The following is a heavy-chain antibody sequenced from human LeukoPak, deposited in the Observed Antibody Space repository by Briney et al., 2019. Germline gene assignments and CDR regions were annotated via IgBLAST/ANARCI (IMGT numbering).Heavy chain of an antibody. J-gene: IGHJ4*02. CDR3: ARDGYYGSGSLDY. V-gene: IGHV4-39*07. CDR1: GGSNGTSSYY. CDR2: IYYSGRT. D-gene: IGHD3-10*01. Sequence: SETLSLTCTVSGGSNGTSSYYWGWIRQPPGKGLEWIGSIYYSGRTYYNPSLKSRVTISVDTSKNQFSLRLSSVTAAGTAVFYCARDGYYGSGSLDYWGQGTLVTVSS.